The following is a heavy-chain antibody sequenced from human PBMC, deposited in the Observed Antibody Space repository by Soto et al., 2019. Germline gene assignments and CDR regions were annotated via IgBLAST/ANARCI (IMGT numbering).Heavy chain of an antibody. J-gene: IGHJ4*02. D-gene: IGHD3-3*01. CDR2: INTGNGNT. CDR3: ARAELRVLEWLLYLDY. CDR1: GYTFTSYA. Sequence: QVQLVQSGAEVKKPGASVKVSCKASGYTFTSYAMHWVRQAPGQRLEWMGWINTGNGNTKYSQKFQGRVTITRDTSASTAYMDLSSLRSEDTAVYYCARAELRVLEWLLYLDYWGQGTLVTVSS. V-gene: IGHV1-3*04.